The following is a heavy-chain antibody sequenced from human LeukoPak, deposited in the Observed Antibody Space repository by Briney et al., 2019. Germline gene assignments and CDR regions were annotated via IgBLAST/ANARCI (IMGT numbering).Heavy chain of an antibody. CDR2: IYHSGST. J-gene: IGHJ3*02. CDR1: GGSISSSSCY. CDR3: ARSCRILDIVATIRARLGGNGFDI. Sequence: SETLSLTCTVSGGSISSSSCYWGWIRQPPGKGLEWIGSIYHSGSTYYNPSLKSRVTIAVETSKTQFSLKLSSVTAADKAVYYCARSCRILDIVATIRARLGGNGFDIWGQGTMVTVSS. D-gene: IGHD5-12*01. V-gene: IGHV4-39*07.